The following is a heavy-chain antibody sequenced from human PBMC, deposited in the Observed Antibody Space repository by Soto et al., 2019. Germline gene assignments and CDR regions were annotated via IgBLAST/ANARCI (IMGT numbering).Heavy chain of an antibody. D-gene: IGHD3-3*01. CDR2: IYYSGTT. Sequence: SETLSLTCTVSGGSVSSSSYYWGWDRQPPGKGLEWIGYIYYSGTTNYNPSLKSRVTISVDTSKNQFSLELKSVTAADTAVYYCARGPARSGYYTWFDPWGQGVLVTVSS. CDR1: GGSVSSSSYY. CDR3: ARGPARSGYYTWFDP. J-gene: IGHJ5*02. V-gene: IGHV4-61*01.